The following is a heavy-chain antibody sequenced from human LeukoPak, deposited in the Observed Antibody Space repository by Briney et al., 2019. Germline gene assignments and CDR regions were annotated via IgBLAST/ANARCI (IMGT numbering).Heavy chain of an antibody. CDR3: ARVRRGGLDY. D-gene: IGHD3-10*01. J-gene: IGHJ4*02. CDR1: GGSFSGYY. CDR2: INHSGST. V-gene: IGHV4-34*01. Sequence: SETLSLTCAVCGGSFSGYYWSWLRQPPGKGLEWIGEINHSGSTNYNPSLKSRVTISVDTSKNQFSLKLSSVTAADTAVYYCARVRRGGLDYWGQGTLVTVSS.